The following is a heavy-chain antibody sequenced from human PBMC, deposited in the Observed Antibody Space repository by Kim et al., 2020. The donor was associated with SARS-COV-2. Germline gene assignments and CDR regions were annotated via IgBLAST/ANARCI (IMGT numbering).Heavy chain of an antibody. J-gene: IGHJ4*02. CDR3: ARLDNSRGYYFDS. V-gene: IGHV3-48*03. Sequence: YYAESMKGRFTVYRDNAKNSLYLQMTSRRAEDTAVYYCARLDNSRGYYFDSWGQGSLVTVSS. D-gene: IGHD3-22*01.